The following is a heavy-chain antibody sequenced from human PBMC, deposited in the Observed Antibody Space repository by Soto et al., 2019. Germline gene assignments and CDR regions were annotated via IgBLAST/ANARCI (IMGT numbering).Heavy chain of an antibody. V-gene: IGHV3-33*01. D-gene: IGHD3-22*01. CDR3: ARDQGSSCYPPLYYFDY. J-gene: IGHJ4*02. Sequence: QVQLVESGGGVVQPGRSLRLSCAASGFTFSSYGMHWVRQAPGKGLEWVAVIWYDGSNKYYAHSVKGRFTISRDNSKNTLYLQMNSLRAEDTAVYYCARDQGSSCYPPLYYFDYWGQGTLVTVSS. CDR2: IWYDGSNK. CDR1: GFTFSSYG.